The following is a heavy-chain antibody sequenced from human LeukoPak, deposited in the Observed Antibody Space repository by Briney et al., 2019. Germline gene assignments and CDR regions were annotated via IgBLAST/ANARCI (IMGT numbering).Heavy chain of an antibody. Sequence: GGSLRLSCAASGFTFSSYAMSWVRQAPGKGLEWVSAISGSGGSTYYADSVQGRFTISRDNAKNTLYLQMNSLRAEDTAVYYCARNYYYYYGLDVWGQGTPVTVSS. CDR2: ISGSGGST. CDR3: ARNYYYYYGLDV. CDR1: GFTFSSYA. V-gene: IGHV3-23*01. J-gene: IGHJ6*02.